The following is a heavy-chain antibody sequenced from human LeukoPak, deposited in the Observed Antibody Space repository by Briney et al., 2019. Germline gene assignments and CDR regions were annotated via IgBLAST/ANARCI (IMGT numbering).Heavy chain of an antibody. J-gene: IGHJ4*02. Sequence: GGSLRLSCAASGFTFSSYWMHWVRQAPGKGLVWVSRLSSDGSTTNYADSVKGRFTISRDNAKNSLYLQMNSLRAEDTAVYYCAREPFWSGYYSNLHFDYWGQGTLVTVSS. V-gene: IGHV3-74*01. D-gene: IGHD3-3*01. CDR1: GFTFSSYW. CDR3: AREPFWSGYYSNLHFDY. CDR2: LSSDGSTT.